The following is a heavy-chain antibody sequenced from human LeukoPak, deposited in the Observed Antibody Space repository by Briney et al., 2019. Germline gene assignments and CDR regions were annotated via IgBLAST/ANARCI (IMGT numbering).Heavy chain of an antibody. V-gene: IGHV4-4*02. Sequence: PSETLSLTCAVSGGSISSSNWWSRVGQPPGTGLEWIGEIYHSVSTNYNPSLKSRVTISVDKSKNQFSLKLSSVTAADTAVYYCARGASRGYSSSWYPFDYWGQGTLVTVSS. CDR1: GGSISSSNW. CDR2: IYHSVST. CDR3: ARGASRGYSSSWYPFDY. J-gene: IGHJ4*02. D-gene: IGHD6-13*01.